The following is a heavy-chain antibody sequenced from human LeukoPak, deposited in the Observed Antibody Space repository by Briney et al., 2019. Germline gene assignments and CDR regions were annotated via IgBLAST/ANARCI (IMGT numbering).Heavy chain of an antibody. CDR1: GFSFSGHW. J-gene: IGHJ4*02. V-gene: IGHV3-74*01. CDR2: ISPTGSTT. Sequence: PGGSLRLSCTASGFSFSGHWMHWARQLPGKGLVWVSRISPTGSTTSYADSVKGRFTVSRDNAKNTLYLQVNNLRAEDTAVYYCARGPNSNWSGLDFWGQGTLPTVPS. D-gene: IGHD6-6*01. CDR3: ARGPNSNWSGLDF.